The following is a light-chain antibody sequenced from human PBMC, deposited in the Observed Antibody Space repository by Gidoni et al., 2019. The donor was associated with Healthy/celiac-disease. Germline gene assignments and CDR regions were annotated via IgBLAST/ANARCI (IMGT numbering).Light chain of an antibody. CDR2: GAA. CDR3: QQYGSSPLFT. V-gene: IGKV3-20*01. J-gene: IGKJ3*01. Sequence: EMVLTQSPGTLSLSPGERATLSCRARQSVSSSYLAWYQQKPGQAPRLLIYGAASRATGIPERFSGSGSGTDFTLTISRLEPEDFAVYYCQQYGSSPLFTFGPXTKVDIK. CDR1: QSVSSSY.